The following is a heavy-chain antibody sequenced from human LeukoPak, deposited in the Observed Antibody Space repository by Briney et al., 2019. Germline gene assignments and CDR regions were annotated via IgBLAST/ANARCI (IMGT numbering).Heavy chain of an antibody. CDR2: INWNGGST. CDR3: ARELSWYSGSYYYFDY. V-gene: IGHV3-20*04. CDR1: GFTFDDYG. Sequence: GGSLRLSCAASGFTFDDYGMSWVRQAPGKGLEWVSGINWNGGSTGYADSVKGRFTISRDNAKNSLYLQMNSLRAEGTALYYCARELSWYSGSYYYFDYWGQGTLVTVSS. J-gene: IGHJ4*02. D-gene: IGHD1-26*01.